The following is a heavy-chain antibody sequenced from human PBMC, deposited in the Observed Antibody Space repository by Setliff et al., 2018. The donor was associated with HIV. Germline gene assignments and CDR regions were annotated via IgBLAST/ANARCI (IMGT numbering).Heavy chain of an antibody. D-gene: IGHD3-16*01. V-gene: IGHV3-23*01. J-gene: IGHJ5*02. CDR3: AKHDFGEGSCFDP. CDR2: LGGSGGDT. Sequence: GGSLRLSCAASELTFSNYAMTWVRQAPGKGLEWVSSLGGSGGDTYYADSVRGRFTISRDNSKNMLYLQMNNLRADDTAVYYCAKHDFGEGSCFDPWGQGSLVTVSS. CDR1: ELTFSNYA.